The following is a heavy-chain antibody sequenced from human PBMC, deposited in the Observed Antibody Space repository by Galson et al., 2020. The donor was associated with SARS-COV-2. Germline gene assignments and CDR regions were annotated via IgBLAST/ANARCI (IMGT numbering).Heavy chain of an antibody. CDR3: EGAPGIRRGGSAYLDS. V-gene: IGHV2-70*04. J-gene: IGHJ5*01. CDR1: GFSLSTSGMR. D-gene: IGHD1-26*01. CDR2: IDWDDDK. Sequence: SGPTLVKPTQTLTLTCTFSGFSLSTSGMRVTWIRQPPGKALEWLARIDWDDDKFYSTSLKTRLTISKDTSKNQVVLTMTSMDPVDTATYYWEGAPGIRRGGSAYLDSWSQEPRAPVP.